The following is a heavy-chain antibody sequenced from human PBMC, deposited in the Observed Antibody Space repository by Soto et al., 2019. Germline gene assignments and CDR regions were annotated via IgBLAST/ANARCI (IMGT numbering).Heavy chain of an antibody. CDR2: IIPIFGTA. Sequence: QVELVQSGAEVKKPGSSVKVSCQASEDTFRNYAISWVRQAPGQGLEWMGGIIPIFGTANYAQKFQGRVTITADISANTVYLELSSLRSEDTAVYYCASTKYDSRAYYYWYLGLWGRGTLVTVSS. J-gene: IGHJ2*01. V-gene: IGHV1-69*06. D-gene: IGHD3-22*01. CDR1: EDTFRNYA. CDR3: ASTKYDSRAYYYWYLGL.